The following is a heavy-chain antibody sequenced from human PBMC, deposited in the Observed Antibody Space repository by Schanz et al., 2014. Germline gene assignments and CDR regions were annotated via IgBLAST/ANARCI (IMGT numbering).Heavy chain of an antibody. J-gene: IGHJ6*02. D-gene: IGHD5-12*01. CDR3: ARDLTVDTGYVVHYYYYGMDV. CDR2: IIPILGIA. V-gene: IGHV1-69*08. CDR1: GGTFSTYT. Sequence: QVQLVQSGAEVKKPGSSVKVSCKASGGTFSTYTISWVRQAPGQGLEWMGRIIPILGIANYAQKFQGRVTMPADKSTFTAYMDVSSLRSEDTAVYFCARDLTVDTGYVVHYYYYGMDVWGQGTTVTVSS.